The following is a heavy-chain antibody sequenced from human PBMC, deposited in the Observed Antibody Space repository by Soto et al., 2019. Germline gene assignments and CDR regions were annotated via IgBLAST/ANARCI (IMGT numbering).Heavy chain of an antibody. CDR2: IIPIFGTA. CDR1: GGTFSSYA. V-gene: IGHV1-69*13. Sequence: SVKVSCKASGGTFSSYAISWVRQAPGQGLEWMGGIIPIFGTANYAQKFQGRVTITADESTSTAYMELSSLRSEDTAVYYCAREYSTGIAVAGGFDYWGQGTLVTVSS. CDR3: AREYSTGIAVAGGFDY. D-gene: IGHD6-19*01. J-gene: IGHJ4*02.